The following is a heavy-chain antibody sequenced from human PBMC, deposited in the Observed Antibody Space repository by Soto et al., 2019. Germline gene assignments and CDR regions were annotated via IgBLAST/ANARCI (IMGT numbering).Heavy chain of an antibody. J-gene: IGHJ4*02. CDR1: GFTFSSYA. D-gene: IGHD2-2*01. Sequence: GGSLRLSCAASGFTFSSYAMHWVRQAPGKGLEWVAFIWYDGSNKYYADSVKGRFTISRDNSKNTLYLQLNSLRAEDTAVYYCASYDYGEYWGQGTLVTVSS. V-gene: IGHV3-33*01. CDR3: ASYDYGEY. CDR2: IWYDGSNK.